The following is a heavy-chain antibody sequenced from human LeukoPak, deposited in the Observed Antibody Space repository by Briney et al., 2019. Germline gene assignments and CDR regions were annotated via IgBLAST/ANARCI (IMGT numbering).Heavy chain of an antibody. V-gene: IGHV1-18*01. CDR1: GYTFTSYG. Sequence: ASVKVSCKASGYTFTSYGISWVRQAPGQGLEWMGWISAYNGNTNYAQKLQGRVTMTTDTSTSTAYMELRSLRSDDTAVYYCARDWSRYYYDSSVDYWGQGTLVTVSS. CDR3: ARDWSRYYYDSSVDY. D-gene: IGHD3-22*01. CDR2: ISAYNGNT. J-gene: IGHJ4*02.